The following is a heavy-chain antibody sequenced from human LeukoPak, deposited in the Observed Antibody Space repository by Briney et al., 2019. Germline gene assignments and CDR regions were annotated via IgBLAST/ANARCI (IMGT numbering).Heavy chain of an antibody. D-gene: IGHD2-2*01. CDR2: IYYSGST. CDR1: GGSISSYY. V-gene: IGHV4-59*01. J-gene: IGHJ2*01. Sequence: PSETLSLTCTVSGGSISSYYWSWIRQPPGKGLEWIGYIYYSGSTNYNPSLKSRVTISVDTSKNRFSVKLSSATAADTAVYYCARDPAYCSSTSCYARWYFDLWGRGTLVTVSS. CDR3: ARDPAYCSSTSCYARWYFDL.